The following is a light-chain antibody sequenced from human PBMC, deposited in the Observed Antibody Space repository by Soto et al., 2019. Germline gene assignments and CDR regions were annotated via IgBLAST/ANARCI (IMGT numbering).Light chain of an antibody. CDR3: AAWDDSLNGRYV. Sequence: QSVLTQPPSASGTPGQRVTISCSGSSSNIGSNTVNWYQQLPGTAPKLLIYSNNQRPSGVPDRFSGSKSGTSASLAISGLQSEDEAEYYCAAWDDSLNGRYVLGTGTKVTVL. CDR1: SSNIGSNT. CDR2: SNN. V-gene: IGLV1-44*01. J-gene: IGLJ1*01.